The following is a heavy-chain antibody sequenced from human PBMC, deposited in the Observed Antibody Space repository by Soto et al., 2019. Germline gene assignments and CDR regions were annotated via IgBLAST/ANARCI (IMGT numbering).Heavy chain of an antibody. Sequence: EVQLVESGGGLVQPGGSLRLSCAASGFTFSAYWMSWVRQAPGKGLEWVANIKQDGSEKYYVDSVKGRFTISRDNPENSVYLQMNSLRAEDTAVYYCARDLYSSSSVFDYWGQGTLVAVSS. D-gene: IGHD6-6*01. CDR2: IKQDGSEK. J-gene: IGHJ4*02. CDR3: ARDLYSSSSVFDY. V-gene: IGHV3-7*03. CDR1: GFTFSAYW.